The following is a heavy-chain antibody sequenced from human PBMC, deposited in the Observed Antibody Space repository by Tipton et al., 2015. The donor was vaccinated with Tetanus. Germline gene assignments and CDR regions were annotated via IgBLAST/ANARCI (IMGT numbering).Heavy chain of an antibody. Sequence: GLVKPSETLSLTCSVSGGSISNYYWNWIRQPAGKGLEWIGRIYVTGAINYSPALQSRVTMSVDTGKNQFSLGLSFVTAADAAMYYCAREDVYYHDGSGFYAFDIWGRGTMVAVSS. CDR1: GGSISNYY. V-gene: IGHV4-4*07. CDR2: IYVTGAI. J-gene: IGHJ3*02. D-gene: IGHD3-22*01. CDR3: AREDVYYHDGSGFYAFDI.